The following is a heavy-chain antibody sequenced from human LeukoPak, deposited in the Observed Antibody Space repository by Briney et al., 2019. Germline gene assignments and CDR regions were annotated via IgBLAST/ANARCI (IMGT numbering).Heavy chain of an antibody. CDR2: INHSGST. J-gene: IGHJ5*02. CDR3: ARQKGYCSGGSCYVNWFDP. CDR1: GGSFSGYY. V-gene: IGHV4-34*01. Sequence: SVTLSLTCAVYGGSFSGYYWSWIRQPPGKGLEWIGEINHSGSTNYNPSLKSRVTISVDTSKNQFSLKLSSVTAADTAVYYCARQKGYCSGGSCYVNWFDPWGQGTLVTVSS. D-gene: IGHD2-15*01.